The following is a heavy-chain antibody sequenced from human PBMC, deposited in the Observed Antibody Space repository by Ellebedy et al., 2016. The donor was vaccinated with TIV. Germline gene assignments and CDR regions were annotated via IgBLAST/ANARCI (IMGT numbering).Heavy chain of an antibody. Sequence: SETLSLXXTVSGGSISSSYCNWIRQPPGKGLEWIGYIYYSGHTEYNPSLKSRVTISVDMSKSQCSLNLKYVTAADTAVYYCARGYNSAWRPSHGDYGLDVWGQGTTVTVSS. V-gene: IGHV4-59*01. J-gene: IGHJ6*02. CDR2: IYYSGHT. CDR1: GGSISSSY. CDR3: ARGYNSAWRPSHGDYGLDV. D-gene: IGHD1-14*01.